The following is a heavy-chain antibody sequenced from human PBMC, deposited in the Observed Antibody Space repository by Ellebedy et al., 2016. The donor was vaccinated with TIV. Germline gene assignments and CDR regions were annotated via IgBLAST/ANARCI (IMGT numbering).Heavy chain of an antibody. CDR2: INPNSGGT. Sequence: ASVKVSXKASGYTFTGYYMHWVRQAPGQGLEWMGWINPNSGGTNYAQKFQGWVTMTRDTSISTAYMELSRLRSDDTAVYYCARDLFDGSGTYYYYGMDVWGQGTTVTVSS. CDR1: GYTFTGYY. D-gene: IGHD3-10*01. V-gene: IGHV1-2*04. J-gene: IGHJ6*02. CDR3: ARDLFDGSGTYYYYGMDV.